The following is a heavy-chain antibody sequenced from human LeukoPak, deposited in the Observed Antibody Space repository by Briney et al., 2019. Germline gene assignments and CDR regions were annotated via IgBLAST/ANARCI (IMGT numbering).Heavy chain of an antibody. J-gene: IGHJ4*02. CDR3: ARPVAGAFVY. V-gene: IGHV4-34*01. CDR2: INHSGST. D-gene: IGHD2-15*01. CDR1: GGSFSGYY. Sequence: PSETLSLTCAVYGGSFSGYYWGWIRQPPGKGLEWIGEINHSGSTNYNPSLKSRVTISVDTSKNQFSLKLSSVTAADTAVYYCARPVAGAFVYWGQGTLVTVSS.